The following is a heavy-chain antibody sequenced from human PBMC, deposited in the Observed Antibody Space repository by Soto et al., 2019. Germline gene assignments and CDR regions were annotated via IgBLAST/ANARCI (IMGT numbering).Heavy chain of an antibody. CDR2: TYYRSMWYN. CDR3: ARNDTDIRAKRPFDH. Sequence: SQTLSLTCAISGDTVSSNSLGWNWIRQSPSRGLEWLGRTYYRSMWYNDYAVSVKSRITINPDTSKNQFSLQLNSVTPEDTAVYYCARNDTDIRAKRPFDHWGQGTLVTVSS. D-gene: IGHD2-15*01. CDR1: GDTVSSNSLG. V-gene: IGHV6-1*01. J-gene: IGHJ5*02.